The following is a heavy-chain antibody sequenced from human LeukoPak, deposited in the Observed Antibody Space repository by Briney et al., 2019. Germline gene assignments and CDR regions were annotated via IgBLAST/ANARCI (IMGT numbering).Heavy chain of an antibody. CDR1: GYTFTGYY. D-gene: IGHD3-10*01. CDR3: ARDSPSEYYYDSESYGTYFDY. V-gene: IGHV1-2*02. CDR2: INPNSGGT. J-gene: IGHJ4*02. Sequence: ASVKVSCKASGYTFTGYYMHWVRQAPGQGLEWMGWINPNSGGTNYAQKFQGRVTMTRDTSISTAYMELSRLRSDDTAVYYCARDSPSEYYYDSESYGTYFDYWGQGTLVTVSS.